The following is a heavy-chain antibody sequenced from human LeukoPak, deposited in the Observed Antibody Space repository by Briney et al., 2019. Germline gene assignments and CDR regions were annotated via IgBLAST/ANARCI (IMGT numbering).Heavy chain of an antibody. CDR1: GFTFTTYY. CDR3: ARDAGGRTQREGWFDP. D-gene: IGHD1-1*01. J-gene: IGHJ5*02. CDR2: INQDGSEK. Sequence: GGSLRPSCGASGFTFTTYYLSWVRQAPGKGLEWVANINQDGSEKHYVDSVRGRVTISRDNAKSSLYLQMNSLRVEDTAIYYCARDAGGRTQREGWFDPWGQGTLVTVSS. V-gene: IGHV3-7*01.